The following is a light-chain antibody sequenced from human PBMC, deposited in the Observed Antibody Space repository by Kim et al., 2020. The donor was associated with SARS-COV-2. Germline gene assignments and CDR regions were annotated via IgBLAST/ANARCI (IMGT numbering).Light chain of an antibody. CDR3: QAWDSSTVV. Sequence: SYELTQPPSVSVSPGQTASIACSGDKLGDKYACWYQQKPGQSPVLVIYQDNKRPSGIPERFSGSNSGITATLTIRGTQAMDEADYYCQAWDSSTVVFGGGTKLTVL. CDR1: KLGDKY. J-gene: IGLJ2*01. CDR2: QDN. V-gene: IGLV3-1*01.